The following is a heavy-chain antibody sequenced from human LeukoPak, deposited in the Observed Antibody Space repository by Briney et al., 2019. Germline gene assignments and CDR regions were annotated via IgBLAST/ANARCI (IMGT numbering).Heavy chain of an antibody. CDR2: IYYSGNT. CDR3: AGAARPGWFDP. V-gene: IGHV4-59*01. D-gene: IGHD6-6*01. J-gene: IGHJ5*02. CDR1: GGSFSGYY. Sequence: SETLSLTCAVYGGSFSGYYWSWIRQPPGKGLEWIGYIYYSGNTNYNPSLKSRVTISVDTSKNQFSLKLTSATAADTAVYYCAGAARPGWFDPWGQGTLVTVSS.